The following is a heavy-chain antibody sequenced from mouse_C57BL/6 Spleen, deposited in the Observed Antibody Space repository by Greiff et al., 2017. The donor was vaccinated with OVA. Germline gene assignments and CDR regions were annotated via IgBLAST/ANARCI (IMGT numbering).Heavy chain of an antibody. CDR1: GFSLTSYG. D-gene: IGHD6-5*01. Sequence: VQLQQSGPGLVQPSQSLSITCTVSGFSLTSYGVHWVRQSPGKGLEWLGVIWSGGSTDYNAAFISRLSISKDNSKSQVFFKMNSLQADDTAIYYCARMEPNYYAMDYWGQGTSVTVSS. CDR2: IWSGGST. J-gene: IGHJ4*01. V-gene: IGHV2-2*01. CDR3: ARMEPNYYAMDY.